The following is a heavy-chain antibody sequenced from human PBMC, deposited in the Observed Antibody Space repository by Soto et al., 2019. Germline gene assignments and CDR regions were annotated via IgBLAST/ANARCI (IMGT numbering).Heavy chain of an antibody. J-gene: IGHJ4*02. V-gene: IGHV1-18*01. D-gene: IGHD6-13*01. Sequence: QVQLVQSGVEVKKPGASVKVSCKASGYTFTDYAISWVRQAPGRGLEWMGWVNTYNGNPNYAQIFQGRVTMTTDTSPDTAYMELRSLKSDDSAVYYCARDSQYSTSWHRFDSWGQGTLVTVSS. CDR1: GYTFTDYA. CDR3: ARDSQYSTSWHRFDS. CDR2: VNTYNGNP.